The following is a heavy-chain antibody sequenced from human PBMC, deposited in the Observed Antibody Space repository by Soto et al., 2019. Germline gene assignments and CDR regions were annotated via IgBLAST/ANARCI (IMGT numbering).Heavy chain of an antibody. Sequence: QVQLVQSGAAVGKPWASVKVSCKASGYSFFSYYIHWVRQAPGQGLEWMGRFLASGGNTDYAQRFRRRVSMTRETTTTNTVSWEMTSRTSDDTAEYYCARGSATIFEVIDAWGQRTRVTVSS. CDR3: ARGSATIFEVIDA. J-gene: IGHJ5*02. D-gene: IGHD3-3*02. V-gene: IGHV1-46*01. CDR2: FLASGGNT. CDR1: GYSFFSYY.